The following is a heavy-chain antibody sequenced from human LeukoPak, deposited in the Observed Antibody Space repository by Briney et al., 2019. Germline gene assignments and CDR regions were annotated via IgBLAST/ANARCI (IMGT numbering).Heavy chain of an antibody. D-gene: IGHD1-26*01. CDR2: IRYDESNK. V-gene: IGHV3-30*02. Sequence: GGSLRLSCAASGFTFSTYGMHWVRQAPGKGLEWVAYIRYDESNKYYADSVKGRLTISRDNSKNTLYLQMNNVRAEDTAVYYCAKKAGSYDHFDYWGQGTLATVSS. CDR3: AKKAGSYDHFDY. J-gene: IGHJ4*02. CDR1: GFTFSTYG.